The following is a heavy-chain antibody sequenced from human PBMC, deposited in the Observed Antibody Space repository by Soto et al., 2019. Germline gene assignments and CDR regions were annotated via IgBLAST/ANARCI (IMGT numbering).Heavy chain of an antibody. D-gene: IGHD6-19*01. CDR1: EFTFSTYW. CDR3: AGGSGWESGT. J-gene: IGHJ5*02. V-gene: IGHV3-7*05. Sequence: EVQLVESGGGLVQPGGSLRLSCAVSEFTFSTYWMTWVRQAPGKGLEWVANIKEDGGGKHYLESVRGRFTISRDNAKKSLYLEMNSLRADDTAVYYCAGGSGWESGTWRQGTLVTVSS. CDR2: IKEDGGGK.